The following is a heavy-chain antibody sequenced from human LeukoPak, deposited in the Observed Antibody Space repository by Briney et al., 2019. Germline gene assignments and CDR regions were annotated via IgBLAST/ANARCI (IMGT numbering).Heavy chain of an antibody. V-gene: IGHV4-59*01. CDR1: GGSISSYY. J-gene: IGHJ4*02. Sequence: SETLSLTCTVSGGSISSYYWSWIRQPPGKGLEWIGYIYYSGSTNYNPSLKSRVTISVDTSKNQFSLKLSSVTAADTAVYYCARGAYGDYSLDYWGQGTLVTVSS. CDR3: ARGAYGDYSLDY. CDR2: IYYSGST. D-gene: IGHD4-17*01.